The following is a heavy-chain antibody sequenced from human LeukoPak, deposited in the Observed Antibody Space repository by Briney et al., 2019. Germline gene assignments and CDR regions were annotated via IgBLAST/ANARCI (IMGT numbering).Heavy chain of an antibody. D-gene: IGHD2-15*01. Sequence: ASVKVSCKASGYTFTSYGISWVRQAPGQGLEWMGWISAYNGNTNYAQKLQGRVTMTTDTSTSTAYMELRSLGSDDTAVYYCARFGSWDYYYYGMDVWGQGTTVTASS. CDR3: ARFGSWDYYYYGMDV. CDR1: GYTFTSYG. CDR2: ISAYNGNT. J-gene: IGHJ6*02. V-gene: IGHV1-18*01.